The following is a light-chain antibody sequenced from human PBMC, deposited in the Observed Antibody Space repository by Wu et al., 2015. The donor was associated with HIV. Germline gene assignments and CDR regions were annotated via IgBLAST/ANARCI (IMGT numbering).Light chain of an antibody. CDR3: PQYNNWPPWA. J-gene: IGKJ1*01. V-gene: IGKV3-15*01. CDR1: QNVRTN. CDR2: GAS. Sequence: EIVMTQSPVFLSVSPGERATLSCRASQNVRTNLAWYQQKPGQAPRLLIYGASTRATGIPARFGGSGSGTEFTLTISSLQSEDFGVYHCPQYNNWPPWAFGQGTKVEIK.